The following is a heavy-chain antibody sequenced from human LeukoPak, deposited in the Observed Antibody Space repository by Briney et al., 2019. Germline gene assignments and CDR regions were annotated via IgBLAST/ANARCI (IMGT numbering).Heavy chain of an antibody. D-gene: IGHD3-3*01. V-gene: IGHV3-7*03. Sequence: GGSLRLSCVASGFTFGKYWMSWVRQAPGKELEWVANIKLDGSEKNYVDSVKGRFTISRDNTKNSLYLQMNSLRVEDTAVFYCARDQYDTWSRRGNFDSWGQGTLVIVSS. J-gene: IGHJ4*02. CDR3: ARDQYDTWSRRGNFDS. CDR2: IKLDGSEK. CDR1: GFTFGKYW.